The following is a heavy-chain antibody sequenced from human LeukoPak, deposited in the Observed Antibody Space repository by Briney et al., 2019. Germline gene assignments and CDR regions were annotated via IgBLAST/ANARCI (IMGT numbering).Heavy chain of an antibody. J-gene: IGHJ6*03. CDR2: INSDGSRT. D-gene: IGHD3-3*02. V-gene: IGHV3-74*01. Sequence: GGSLRLSCAASGFTFSSYWMHWVRQAPGKGLVWVSRINSDGSRTSYADSVKGRFTISRDNAKNTLYLQMNSLRAEDTAVYYCARAARPSIPGLYYYYYYMDVWGKGTTVTVSS. CDR1: GFTFSSYW. CDR3: ARAARPSIPGLYYYYYYMDV.